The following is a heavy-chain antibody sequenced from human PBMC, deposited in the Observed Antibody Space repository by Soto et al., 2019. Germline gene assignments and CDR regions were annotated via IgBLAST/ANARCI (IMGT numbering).Heavy chain of an antibody. V-gene: IGHV1-46*01. CDR3: ARELYSCGGDCPYYMDY. Sequence: QAQLVQSGAEVKKPGASVKISCKTSGYSFTDYFIHWVRQAPGQGLEWIGIISLYHHSTSYAQKFQGRLTVTADTSTTTVYMELSSLTSEDSAVYWCARELYSCGGDCPYYMDYWGQGTLVTVSS. D-gene: IGHD2-21*02. CDR2: ISLYHHST. CDR1: GYSFTDYF. J-gene: IGHJ4*02.